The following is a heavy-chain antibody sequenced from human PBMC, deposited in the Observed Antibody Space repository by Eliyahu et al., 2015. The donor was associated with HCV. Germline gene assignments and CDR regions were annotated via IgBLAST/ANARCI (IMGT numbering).Heavy chain of an antibody. CDR3: ARGIVGATAPFEY. CDR1: GFSISNGYY. Sequence: QVQLQESGPGLVKASETLSLTCTVSGFSISNGYYWGWIRQPPGKGLEWIGSMYHSGTTYYNPSLKSRVTVSVDTSKNQFSLKLTSVTAADTAVYYCARGIVGATAPFEYWGQGTLVTVSS. V-gene: IGHV4-38-2*02. D-gene: IGHD1-26*01. J-gene: IGHJ4*02. CDR2: MYHSGTT.